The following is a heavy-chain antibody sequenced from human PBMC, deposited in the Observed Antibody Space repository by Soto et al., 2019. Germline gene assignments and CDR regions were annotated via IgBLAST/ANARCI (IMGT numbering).Heavy chain of an antibody. CDR2: INQDGSQK. V-gene: IGHV3-7*01. CDR3: SRSLNA. Sequence: TCTTWWMDWARQTPGKGLEWVANINQDGSQKNYVDSVKGRFTISRDNAKNSVYLQMTSLTAEDSALYYCSRSLNAWGQGTLVTVSS. CDR1: TCTTWW. J-gene: IGHJ5*02.